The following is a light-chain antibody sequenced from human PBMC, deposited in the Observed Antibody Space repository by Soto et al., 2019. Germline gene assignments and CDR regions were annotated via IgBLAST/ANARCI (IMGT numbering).Light chain of an antibody. CDR1: QDISNY. V-gene: IGKV1-33*01. Sequence: DIQMTQSPSSLSASVGDRVTITCQASQDISNYLNWYQQKSGKAPKLLIYDASDLETGVPSRFSGSGSGTDFTFTISSLQPEDIATYYCQQYDNAPLNFGGGTK. CDR3: QQYDNAPLN. J-gene: IGKJ4*01. CDR2: DAS.